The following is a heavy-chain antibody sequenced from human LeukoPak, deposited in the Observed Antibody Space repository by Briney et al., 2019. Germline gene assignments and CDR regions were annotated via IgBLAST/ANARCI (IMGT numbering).Heavy chain of an antibody. CDR3: AKDRLGGDIPRLFDY. J-gene: IGHJ4*02. CDR2: INHSGST. CDR1: GFTFGDYA. D-gene: IGHD2-21*01. Sequence: LRLSCTTSGFTFGDYAMSWFRQPPGKGLEWIGEINHSGSTNYNPSLKSRVTISVNTSKNQFSLKLSSVTAADTAVYYCAKDRLGGDIPRLFDYWGQGTLVTVSS. V-gene: IGHV4-34*01.